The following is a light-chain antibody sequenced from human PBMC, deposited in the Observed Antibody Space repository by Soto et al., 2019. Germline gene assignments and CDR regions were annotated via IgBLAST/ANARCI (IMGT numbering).Light chain of an antibody. CDR2: DAS. V-gene: IGKV3-11*01. Sequence: EIVLTQSPATLSLSPGERATLSCRASQSISSYLAWYQQKPGQAPRLLIYDASSRATGIPARFSGSGSGTDFTLTISSLDPEDFAVYYCQQRSNWLTFGGGTKVEIK. J-gene: IGKJ4*01. CDR3: QQRSNWLT. CDR1: QSISSY.